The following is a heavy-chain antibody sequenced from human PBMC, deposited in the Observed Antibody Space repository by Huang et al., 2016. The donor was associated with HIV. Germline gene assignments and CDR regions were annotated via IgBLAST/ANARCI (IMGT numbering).Heavy chain of an antibody. CDR3: ARGASGAFSWYFDL. J-gene: IGHJ2*01. CDR2: ISNSGNT. CDR1: GGSISSHY. V-gene: IGHV4-59*11. Sequence: QVQLQESGPGLVKPSETLSLTCSVSGGSISSHYWSWIRQPPGKGLEWIGSISNSGNTNYNPSIKSGGTISVDTSKNQFSLKLSSVTAEDTAVYYCARGASGAFSWYFDLWGRGTLVTVSS. D-gene: IGHD3-10*01.